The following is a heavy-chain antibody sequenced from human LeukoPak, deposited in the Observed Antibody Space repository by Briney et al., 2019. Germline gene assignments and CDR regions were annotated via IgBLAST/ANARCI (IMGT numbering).Heavy chain of an antibody. J-gene: IGHJ3*02. V-gene: IGHV3-11*01. D-gene: IGHD1-26*01. CDR1: GFTFSDYY. Sequence: SGGSLRLSCAASGFTFSDYYMSWIRQAPGKGLEWVSYISSSGSTIYYAGSVKGRFTISRDNAKNSLYLQMNSLRAEDTAVYYCARSAGSYPPPDAFDIWGQGTMVTVSS. CDR2: ISSSGSTI. CDR3: ARSAGSYPPPDAFDI.